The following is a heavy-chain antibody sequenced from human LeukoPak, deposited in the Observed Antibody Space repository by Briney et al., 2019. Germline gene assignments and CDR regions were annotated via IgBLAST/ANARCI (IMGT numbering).Heavy chain of an antibody. CDR1: GYSISSGYY. J-gene: IGHJ4*02. D-gene: IGHD3-22*01. CDR3: AGVSPGIYDSSGYPDY. V-gene: IGHV4-38-2*02. CDR2: IYHSGST. Sequence: TETLSLTCTVSGYSISSGYYWGWIRQPPGKGLEWIGSIYHSGSTYYNPSLKSRVTISVDTSKNQFSLKLSSVTAADTAVYYCAGVSPGIYDSSGYPDYWGQGTLVTVSS.